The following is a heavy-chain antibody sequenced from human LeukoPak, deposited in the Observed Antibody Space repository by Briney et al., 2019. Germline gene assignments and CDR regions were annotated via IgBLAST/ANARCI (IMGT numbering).Heavy chain of an antibody. CDR1: GFTFSSYA. CDR3: ASPVGVAAAGTNSDY. D-gene: IGHD6-13*01. CDR2: ISYDGSNK. V-gene: IGHV3-30*04. J-gene: IGHJ4*02. Sequence: GGSLRLSCAASGFTFSSYAMSWVRQAPGKGLEWVAVISYDGSNKYYADSVKGRFTISRDNSKNTLYLQMNSLRAEDTAVYYCASPVGVAAAGTNSDYWGQGTLVTVSS.